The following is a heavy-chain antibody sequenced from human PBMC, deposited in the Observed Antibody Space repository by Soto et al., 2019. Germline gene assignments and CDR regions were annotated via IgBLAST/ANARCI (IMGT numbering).Heavy chain of an antibody. CDR3: ARDGLYGDYPGDYFDY. D-gene: IGHD4-17*01. CDR1: GFTFSSYA. CDR2: ISSNGGST. J-gene: IGHJ4*02. V-gene: IGHV3-64*01. Sequence: GGSLRLSCAASGFTFSSYAMHWVRQAPGKGLEYVSAISSNGGSTYYANSVKGRFTISRDNSKNTLYLQMGSLRAEDMAVYYCARDGLYGDYPGDYFDYWGQGTLVTVSS.